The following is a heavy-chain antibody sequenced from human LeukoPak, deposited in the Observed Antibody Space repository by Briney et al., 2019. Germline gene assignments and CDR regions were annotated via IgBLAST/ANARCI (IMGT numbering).Heavy chain of an antibody. CDR2: IIGRGGDI. Sequence: GGSLRLSCAASGCTFVSYSMNWVRQAPGKGPEWVSIIGRGGDIYYADSVKGRFTISRDNSKNAVYLQMNSLRAEDTAVYYCAKGFDVSTSGRWFDPWGQGTLVTVSS. D-gene: IGHD3-10*01. CDR3: AKGFDVSTSGRWFDP. CDR1: GCTFVSYS. J-gene: IGHJ5*02. V-gene: IGHV3-23*01.